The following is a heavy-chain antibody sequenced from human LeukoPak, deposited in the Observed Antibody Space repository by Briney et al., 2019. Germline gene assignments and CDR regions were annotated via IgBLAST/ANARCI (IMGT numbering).Heavy chain of an antibody. CDR1: GGTFSSYA. Sequence: GASVKVSCKASGGTFSSYAISWVRQAPGQGLEWMGGIIPIFGTANYAQKFQGRVTITADKSTSTAYMELSSLRSEDTAVYYCARGSSDYDYVWGGFDYWGQGTLVTVSS. CDR2: IIPIFGTA. CDR3: ARGSSDYDYVWGGFDY. J-gene: IGHJ4*02. V-gene: IGHV1-69*06. D-gene: IGHD3-16*01.